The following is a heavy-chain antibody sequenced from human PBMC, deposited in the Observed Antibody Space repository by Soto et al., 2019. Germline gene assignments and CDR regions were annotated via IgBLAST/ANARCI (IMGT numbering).Heavy chain of an antibody. Sequence: SETLSLTCTVSGGSISSGGYYWSWIHQHPGKGLEWIGYIYYSGSTYYNPSLKSRVTISVDTSKNQFSLKLSSVTAADTAVYYCARDGGRRMVRGGPAFDIWRQGTMVTVSS. CDR3: ARDGGRRMVRGGPAFDI. J-gene: IGHJ3*02. CDR2: IYYSGST. D-gene: IGHD3-10*01. CDR1: GGSISSGGYY. V-gene: IGHV4-31*03.